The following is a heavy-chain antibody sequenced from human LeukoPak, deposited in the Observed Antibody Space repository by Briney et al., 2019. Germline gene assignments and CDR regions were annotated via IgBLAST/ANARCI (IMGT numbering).Heavy chain of an antibody. J-gene: IGHJ4*02. D-gene: IGHD2-15*01. CDR1: GFTFSNSW. Sequence: GGSLRLSCAGSGFTFSNSWMGWVRQAPGKGLEWVANVQHIGGETYYVDSVKGRFTISRDNAKNSLYLQMNSLRAEDTAVYYCARDLVVVVAATLPYWGQGTLVTVSS. CDR2: VQHIGGET. CDR3: ARDLVVVVAATLPY. V-gene: IGHV3-7*01.